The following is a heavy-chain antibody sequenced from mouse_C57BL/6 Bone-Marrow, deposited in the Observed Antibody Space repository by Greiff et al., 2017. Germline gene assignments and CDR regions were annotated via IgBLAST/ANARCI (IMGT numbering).Heavy chain of an antibody. D-gene: IGHD1-1*01. V-gene: IGHV14-4*01. J-gene: IGHJ1*03. CDR2: IDPENGDT. Sequence: VQLQQSGAELVRPGASVKLSCTASGFNIKDDYMHWVKQRPEQGLEWIGWIDPENGDTEYASKFQGKATITADPSSNTAYLQLSSLTSEDTAGDYCTTLYGSSWYFDVWGTGTTVTVSS. CDR3: TTLYGSSWYFDV. CDR1: GFNIKDDY.